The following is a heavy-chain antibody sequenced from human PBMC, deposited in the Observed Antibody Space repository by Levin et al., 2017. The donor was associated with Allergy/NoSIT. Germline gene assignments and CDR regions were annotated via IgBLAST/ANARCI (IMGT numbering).Heavy chain of an antibody. CDR1: GFTFSSYA. V-gene: IGHV3-64*01. Sequence: PGGSLRLSCAASGFTFSSYAMHWVRQAPGKGLEYVSAISSNGGSTYYANSVKGRFTISRDNSKNTLYLQMGSLRAEDMAVYYCARGPRRYYDSSGYPTWGQGTLVTVSS. CDR2: ISSNGGST. CDR3: ARGPRRYYDSSGYPT. D-gene: IGHD3-22*01. J-gene: IGHJ4*02.